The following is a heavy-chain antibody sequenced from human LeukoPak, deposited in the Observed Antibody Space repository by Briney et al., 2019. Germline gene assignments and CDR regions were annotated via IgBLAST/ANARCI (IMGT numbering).Heavy chain of an antibody. CDR1: GFTFSSYS. J-gene: IGHJ4*02. V-gene: IGHV3-48*02. D-gene: IGHD5-24*01. CDR2: ISSSSSTI. CDR3: ARERNHQMSAHYFDY. Sequence: GSLRLSCAASGFTFSSYSMNWVRQAPGKGLEWVSYISSSSSTIYYADSVKGRYTISRDNAKNSLYLQMNSLRDEDMAVYYCARERNHQMSAHYFDYWGQGTLVTVSS.